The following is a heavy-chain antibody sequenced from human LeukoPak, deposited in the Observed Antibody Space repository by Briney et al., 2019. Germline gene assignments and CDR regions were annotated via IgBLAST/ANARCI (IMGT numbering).Heavy chain of an antibody. Sequence: ASVKVSCKASGYTFTSYGISWVRQAPGQGLEWMGWISAYNGNTNYAQKLQGRVTMTTDTSTSTAYMELRSLRSDDTAVYYCARDHGGNSYYYYYMDVWGKGTTVTVSS. V-gene: IGHV1-18*01. CDR1: GYTFTSYG. CDR2: ISAYNGNT. J-gene: IGHJ6*03. CDR3: ARDHGGNSYYYYYMDV. D-gene: IGHD4-23*01.